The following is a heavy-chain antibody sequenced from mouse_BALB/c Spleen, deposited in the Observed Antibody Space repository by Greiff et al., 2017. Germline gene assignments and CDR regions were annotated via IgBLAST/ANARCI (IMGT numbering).Heavy chain of an antibody. CDR1: GYAFTNYL. CDR2: INPGSGGT. V-gene: IGHV1-54*01. CDR3: AREQDYAMDY. Sequence: QVQLQQSGAELVRPGTSVKVSCKASGYAFTNYLIEWVKQRPGQGLEWIGVINPGSGGTNYNEKFKGKATLTADKSSSTAYMQLSSLTSDDSAVYVCAREQDYAMDYWGQGTSVTVSS. J-gene: IGHJ4*01.